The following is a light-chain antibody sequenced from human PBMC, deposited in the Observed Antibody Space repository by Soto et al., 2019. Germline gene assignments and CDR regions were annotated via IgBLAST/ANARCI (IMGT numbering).Light chain of an antibody. CDR3: QHYNNWST. Sequence: EIVMTQSPATLSVSPGERATLSCRASQSISSNLAWYQLKPGQAPRLLMYDASTRATGIPARFSGSGSGTEFTLTISSLQSEDFAVYYCQHYNNWSTFGQGTRLEIK. CDR2: DAS. CDR1: QSISSN. V-gene: IGKV3-15*01. J-gene: IGKJ5*01.